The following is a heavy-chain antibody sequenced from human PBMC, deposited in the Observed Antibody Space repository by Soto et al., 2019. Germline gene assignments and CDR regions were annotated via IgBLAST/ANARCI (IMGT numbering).Heavy chain of an antibody. CDR3: ARFPILTGPPSDAFDI. D-gene: IGHD3-9*01. Sequence: XESLKITGKGSGYSFASYWISWVRQMPGKGLEGMGRIEPSDSYTNYSPSFQGHVTISADKSISTAYLQWSSLKASDTAMYYCARFPILTGPPSDAFDIWGQGTMVTVSS. CDR2: IEPSDSYT. V-gene: IGHV5-10-1*01. CDR1: GYSFASYW. J-gene: IGHJ3*02.